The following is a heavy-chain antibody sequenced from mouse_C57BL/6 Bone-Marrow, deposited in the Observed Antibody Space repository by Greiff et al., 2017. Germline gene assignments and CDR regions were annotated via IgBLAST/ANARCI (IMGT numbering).Heavy chain of an antibody. CDR3: ASSNYGYFDY. CDR2: ISYDGSN. CDR1: GYSITRCYY. D-gene: IGHD2-5*01. V-gene: IGHV3-6*01. J-gene: IGHJ2*01. Sequence: ESGPGLVKPSQSLSLTCSVTGYSITRCYYWNWIRQFPGNKLEWMGYISYDGSNNYNPSLKNRISITRDTSKNQFFLKLNSVTTEDTATYYCASSNYGYFDYWCQGTTLTVSS.